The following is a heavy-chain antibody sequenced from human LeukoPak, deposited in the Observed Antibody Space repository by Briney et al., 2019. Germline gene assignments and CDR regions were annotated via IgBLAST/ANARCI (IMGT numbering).Heavy chain of an antibody. D-gene: IGHD2-21*02. CDR1: GYTFTSYY. CDR3: ARGAFIVVVTPEGAFDI. CDR2: INPSGGST. Sequence: ASVKVSCKASGYTFTSYYMHWVRQAPGQGLEWMGIINPSGGSTSYAQKFQGRVTMTRDMSTSTVYIELSSLRSEDTAVYYCARGAFIVVVTPEGAFDIWGQGTMVTVSS. V-gene: IGHV1-46*01. J-gene: IGHJ3*02.